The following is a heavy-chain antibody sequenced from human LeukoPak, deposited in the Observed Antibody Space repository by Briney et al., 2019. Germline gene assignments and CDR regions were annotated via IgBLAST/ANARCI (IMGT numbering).Heavy chain of an antibody. CDR1: GGSFSGYY. V-gene: IGHV4-34*01. CDR2: INHSGST. D-gene: IGHD3-16*02. CDR3: ASLVIGSGYYYYYGMDV. Sequence: SETLSLTCAVYGGSFSGYYWSWVRQPPGKGLEWIGEINHSGSTNYNPSLKSRVTISVDTSKNQFSLKLSSVTAADTAVYYCASLVIGSGYYYYYGMDVWGQGTTVTVSS. J-gene: IGHJ6*02.